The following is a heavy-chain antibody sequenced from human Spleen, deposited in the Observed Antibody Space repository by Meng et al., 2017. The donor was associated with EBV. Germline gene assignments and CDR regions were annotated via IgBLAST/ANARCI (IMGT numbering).Heavy chain of an antibody. J-gene: IGHJ4*02. V-gene: IGHV4-4*03. CDR1: GGSINSGNW. CDR3: ARTYSSSIYYFDS. Sequence: GRLQESAPELMKPRGTLSLSVAVPGGSINSGNWWNWVRQPPGKGLEWIGEIYHSGSTNYNPSLESRVTISVDKSKNQFSLKLSSVTAADTAVYYCARTYSSSIYYFDSWGPGTLVTVSS. D-gene: IGHD6-13*01. CDR2: IYHSGST.